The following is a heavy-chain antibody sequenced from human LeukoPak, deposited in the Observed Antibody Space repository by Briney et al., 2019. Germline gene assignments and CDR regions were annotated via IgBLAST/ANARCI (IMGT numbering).Heavy chain of an antibody. CDR1: GFTFSDYY. CDR2: ISSSGSTI. D-gene: IGHD1-1*01. V-gene: IGHV3-11*01. CDR3: ARRSDDYYFDY. Sequence: GGSLRLSCAASGFTFSDYYMSWIRQVPGKGLEWVAYISSSGSTIFYADSVKGRFTISRDNAKNSLYLQMNSLRAEDTAFYYCARRSDDYYFDYWGQGTLVTVSS. J-gene: IGHJ4*02.